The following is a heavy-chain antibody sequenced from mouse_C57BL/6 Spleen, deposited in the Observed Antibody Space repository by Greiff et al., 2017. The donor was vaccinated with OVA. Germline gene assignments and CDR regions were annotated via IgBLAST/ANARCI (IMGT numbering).Heavy chain of an antibody. Sequence: EVKLVESGGDLVKPGGSLKLSCAASGFTFSSYGMSWVRQTPDKRLEWVATISSGGSYTYYPDSVKGRFTISRDNAKNTLYLQMSSLKSEDTAMYYCARPPYDYDGDWYFDVWGTGTTVTVSS. CDR3: ARPPYDYDGDWYFDV. CDR1: GFTFSSYG. V-gene: IGHV5-6*01. CDR2: ISSGGSYT. J-gene: IGHJ1*03. D-gene: IGHD2-4*01.